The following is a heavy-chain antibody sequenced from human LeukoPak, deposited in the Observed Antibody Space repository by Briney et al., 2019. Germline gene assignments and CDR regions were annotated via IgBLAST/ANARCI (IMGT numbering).Heavy chain of an antibody. Sequence: SETLSLTCTVSGGSISSYYWSWIRQPPGKGLEWIGYICYSGSTNYNPSLKSRVTISVDTSKNQFSLKLSSVTAADTAVYYCARVLSGSFDYWGQGTLVTVSS. CDR3: ARVLSGSFDY. D-gene: IGHD1-26*01. J-gene: IGHJ4*02. CDR2: ICYSGST. V-gene: IGHV4-59*01. CDR1: GGSISSYY.